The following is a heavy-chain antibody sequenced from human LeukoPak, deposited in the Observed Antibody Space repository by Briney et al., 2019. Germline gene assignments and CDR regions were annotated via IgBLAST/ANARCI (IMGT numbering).Heavy chain of an antibody. CDR1: GGSISSSSYY. Sequence: PSETLSLTCTVSGGSISSSSYYWGWIRQPPGKGLEWIGSIYYSGSTYYNPSLKSRVTISVDTSKNQFSLKLSSVTAADTAVYYCARHAGALRVFDYWGQGTLVAVSS. V-gene: IGHV4-39*01. CDR2: IYYSGST. CDR3: ARHAGALRVFDY. D-gene: IGHD2-8*01. J-gene: IGHJ4*02.